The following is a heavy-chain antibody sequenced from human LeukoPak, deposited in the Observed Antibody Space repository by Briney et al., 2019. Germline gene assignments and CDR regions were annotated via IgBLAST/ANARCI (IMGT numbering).Heavy chain of an antibody. D-gene: IGHD6-19*01. CDR3: ATGPYSSGWYLPALGY. Sequence: GASVEVSCKVSGYTLTELSMHWVRQAPGKGLEWMGGFDPEDGETIYAQKFQGRVTMTEDTSTDTAYMELSSLRSEDTAVYYCATGPYSSGWYLPALGYWGQGTLVTVSS. V-gene: IGHV1-24*01. CDR1: GYTLTELS. CDR2: FDPEDGET. J-gene: IGHJ4*02.